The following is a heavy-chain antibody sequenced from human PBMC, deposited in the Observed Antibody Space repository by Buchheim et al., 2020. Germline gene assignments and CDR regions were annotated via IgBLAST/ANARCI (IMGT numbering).Heavy chain of an antibody. CDR2: MNSDGSTT. V-gene: IGHV3-74*01. J-gene: IGHJ6*03. CDR1: GFTFSSSW. Sequence: EVQLVESGGGLVQPGGSLRLSCAASGFTFSSSWMHWVRQAPGKGLVWVSRMNSDGSTTSYAESVRGRFTISRDNAKNTLYLQMNSLGAEDTAVYYCLSSGTSMDVWGKGTT. CDR3: LSSGTSMDV. D-gene: IGHD3-16*02.